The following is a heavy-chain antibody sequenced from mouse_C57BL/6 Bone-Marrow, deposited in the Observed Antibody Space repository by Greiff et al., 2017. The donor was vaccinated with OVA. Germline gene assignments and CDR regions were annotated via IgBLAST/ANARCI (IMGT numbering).Heavy chain of an antibody. J-gene: IGHJ3*01. Sequence: QVQLKQPGAELVMPGASVKLSCKASGYTFTSYWMHCVKQRPGQGLEWIGEIDPSDSYTNYNQKFKGKSTLTVDKSSSTAYMQLSRLTSEDSAVYYCARLLGRAYWGQGTLVTVSA. CDR3: ARLLGRAY. CDR1: GYTFTSYW. CDR2: IDPSDSYT. D-gene: IGHD4-1*01. V-gene: IGHV1-69*01.